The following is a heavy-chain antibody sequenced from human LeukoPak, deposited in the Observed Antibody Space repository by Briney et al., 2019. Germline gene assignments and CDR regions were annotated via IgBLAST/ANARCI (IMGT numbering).Heavy chain of an antibody. D-gene: IGHD3-10*01. Sequence: PGGSLRLSCVGSGFTSIAYALTWARQAPGKGLEWVSGISGGGVTTYYADSVKGRFTISRDNSKNTLYLQMNSLRADDTAIYYCARNQQLEGHSYYYYGMDVWGQGTTVTVSS. CDR2: ISGGGVTT. CDR1: GFTSIAYA. V-gene: IGHV3-23*01. CDR3: ARNQQLEGHSYYYYGMDV. J-gene: IGHJ6*02.